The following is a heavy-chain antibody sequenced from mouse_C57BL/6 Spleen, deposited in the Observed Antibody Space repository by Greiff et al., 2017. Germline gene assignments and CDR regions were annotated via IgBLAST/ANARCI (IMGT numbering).Heavy chain of an antibody. Sequence: VQLQESGPELVKPGASVKISCKASGYAFSSSWMNWVKQRPGKGLEWIGRIYPGDGDTNYNGKFKGKATLTADKSSSTAYMQLSSLTSEDSAVYFCARQGYDYDEGPSGAMDYWGQGTSVTVSS. D-gene: IGHD2-4*01. CDR2: IYPGDGDT. CDR1: GYAFSSSW. J-gene: IGHJ4*01. CDR3: ARQGYDYDEGPSGAMDY. V-gene: IGHV1-82*01.